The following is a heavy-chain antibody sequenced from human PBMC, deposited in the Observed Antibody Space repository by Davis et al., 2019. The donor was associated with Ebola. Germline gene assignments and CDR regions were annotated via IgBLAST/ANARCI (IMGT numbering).Heavy chain of an antibody. D-gene: IGHD3-9*01. CDR3: ARRYIDPAREDWFDP. CDR1: GGSFSAYY. V-gene: IGHV4-34*01. CDR2: IYHTGDT. J-gene: IGHJ5*02. Sequence: SETLSLTCAVDGGSFSAYYWSWIRQPPGKGLEWIGEIYHTGDTNYNPSLKSRVTISVDTSKNQFSLRLTSVTAADTAVYYCARRYIDPAREDWFDPWGQGIVVTVSS.